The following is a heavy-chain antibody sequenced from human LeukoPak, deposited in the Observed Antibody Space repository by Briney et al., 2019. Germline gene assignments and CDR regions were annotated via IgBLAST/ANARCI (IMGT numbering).Heavy chain of an antibody. V-gene: IGHV4-34*01. CDR1: GGSFSGYY. J-gene: IGHJ6*02. CDR3: ARGQSGPPRYSSSWRAYYGMDV. Sequence: KPSETLSLTCAVYGGSFSGYYWSWLRQPPGKGLEWIGKINHSGSTNYNPSLKSRVTISVDTSKNQFSLKLSSVTAADTAVYYCARGQSGPPRYSSSWRAYYGMDVWGQGTTVTVSS. CDR2: INHSGST. D-gene: IGHD6-13*01.